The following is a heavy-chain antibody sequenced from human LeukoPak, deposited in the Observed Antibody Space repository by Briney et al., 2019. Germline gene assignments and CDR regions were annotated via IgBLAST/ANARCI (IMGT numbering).Heavy chain of an antibody. CDR3: AKDRDDNFWSGYFDY. D-gene: IGHD3-3*01. CDR1: GFTFSSYG. CDR2: ISYDGSNK. J-gene: IGHJ4*02. V-gene: IGHV3-30*18. Sequence: GRSLRLSCAASGFTFSSYGMHWVRQAPGKGLEWVAVISYDGSNKYYAASVKGRFTISRDNSKNTLYLQMNSLRAEDTAVYYCAKDRDDNFWSGYFDYWGQGTLVTVSS.